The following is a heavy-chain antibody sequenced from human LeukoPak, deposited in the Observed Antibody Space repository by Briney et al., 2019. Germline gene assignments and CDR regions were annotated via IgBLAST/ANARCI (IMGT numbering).Heavy chain of an antibody. CDR2: IYSRGST. Sequence: TLSLTCNVSGASISSGRYYWSWIRQPAGKGLEWIGRIYSRGSTNYNPSLKSRVTMSVDTSKNQFSLKLSSVTAADTAVYYCATDGMVRGPDAWFDSWGQGTLVTVSS. CDR1: GASISSGRYY. J-gene: IGHJ5*01. CDR3: ATDGMVRGPDAWFDS. V-gene: IGHV4-61*02. D-gene: IGHD3-10*01.